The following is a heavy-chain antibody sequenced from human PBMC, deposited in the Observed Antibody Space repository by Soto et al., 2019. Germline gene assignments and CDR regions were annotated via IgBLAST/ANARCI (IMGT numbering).Heavy chain of an antibody. CDR2: INAGNGNT. CDR1: GYTFTSYA. CDR3: ATAAYYLLTGHYNGGSFEI. Sequence: ASVKVSCKASGYTFTSYAMHWVRQAPGQRLEWMGWINAGNGNTKYSQKFQGRVTITRDTSASTAYMELRSLRSDDTAVYYCATAAYYLLTGHYNGGSFEIWGQGTMVTVSS. D-gene: IGHD3-9*01. J-gene: IGHJ3*02. V-gene: IGHV1-3*01.